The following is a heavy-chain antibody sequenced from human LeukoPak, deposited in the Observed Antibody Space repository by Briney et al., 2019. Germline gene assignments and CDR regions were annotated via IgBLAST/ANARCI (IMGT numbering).Heavy chain of an antibody. J-gene: IGHJ4*02. CDR1: GLSVSTNY. V-gene: IGHV3-53*01. Sequence: TGGSLRLSCAASGLSVSTNYMSWVRQAPGKGLEWVSFIYSDGRTDYADSVKGRFTISRDNSKNTLYLQMNSLRVEDTAVYYCARSDGYVTYWGQGILVTVSS. CDR2: IYSDGRT. CDR3: ARSDGYVTY. D-gene: IGHD5-24*01.